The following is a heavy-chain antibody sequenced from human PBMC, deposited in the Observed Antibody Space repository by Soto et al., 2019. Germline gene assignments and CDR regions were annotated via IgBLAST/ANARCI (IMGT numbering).Heavy chain of an antibody. D-gene: IGHD2-2*01. J-gene: IGHJ4*02. Sequence: QVQLVESGGGVVQPGRSLRLSCAASGFTFSSYGMHWVRQAPGKGLEWVAVISYDGSNKYYADSVKGRFTISRDNSKNTRYLQMNSLRAEDTAVYYCAKVQPPMVVVPAAFDYWGQGTLVTVSS. CDR3: AKVQPPMVVVPAAFDY. CDR2: ISYDGSNK. CDR1: GFTFSSYG. V-gene: IGHV3-30*18.